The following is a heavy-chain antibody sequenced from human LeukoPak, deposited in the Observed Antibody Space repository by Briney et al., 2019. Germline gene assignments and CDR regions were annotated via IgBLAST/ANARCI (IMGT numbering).Heavy chain of an antibody. D-gene: IGHD3-10*01. J-gene: IGHJ3*02. V-gene: IGHV4-4*07. Sequence: PSETLSLTCTVSGGSISSYYWSWIRQPAGKGLEWIGRIYTSGSTNYNPSLKSRVTMSVDTSKNQFSLKLSSVTATDTAVYYCASTYYYGSGSRDAFDIWGQGTMVTVSS. CDR3: ASTYYYGSGSRDAFDI. CDR2: IYTSGST. CDR1: GGSISSYY.